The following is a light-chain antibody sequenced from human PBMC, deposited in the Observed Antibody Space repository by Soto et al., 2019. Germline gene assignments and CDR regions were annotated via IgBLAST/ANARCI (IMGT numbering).Light chain of an antibody. CDR1: QIITSTY. CDR2: GLS. V-gene: IGKV3-20*01. CDR3: QQYTDWPLT. J-gene: IGKJ1*01. Sequence: EVVMTQSPATLSVSPGERATLSCRASQIITSTYLAWYQQKPGQAPRXLIYGLSSRATSVPDRFSDSGSGTDSKLTISRLEPQDFAVYYCQQYTDWPLTFGQGTKVDI.